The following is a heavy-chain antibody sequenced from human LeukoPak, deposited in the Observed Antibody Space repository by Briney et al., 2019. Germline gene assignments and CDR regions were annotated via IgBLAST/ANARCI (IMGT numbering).Heavy chain of an antibody. V-gene: IGHV3-30*02. D-gene: IGHD6-19*01. CDR2: IRYDGSNK. CDR3: AKLGIAVAGTFDY. J-gene: IGHJ4*02. Sequence: GGSLRLSCAASGFTLSSYGMHWVRQAPGKGLEWVAFIRYDGSNKYYADSVKGRFTISRDNSKNTLYLQMNSLRAEDTAVYYCAKLGIAVAGTFDYWGQGTLVTVSS. CDR1: GFTLSSYG.